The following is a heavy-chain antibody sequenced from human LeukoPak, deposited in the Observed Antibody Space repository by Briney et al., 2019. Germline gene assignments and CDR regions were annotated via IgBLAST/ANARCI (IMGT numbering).Heavy chain of an antibody. CDR1: GFTFSSYW. CDR2: INSDGSST. Sequence: GGSLRLSCAASGFTFSSYWMPWVRQAPGKGLVWVSRINSDGSSTSYADSVKGRFTISRDNAKNTLYLQMNSLRAEDTAVYYCASCGVVIGYYYYYGMDVWGQGTTVTVSS. V-gene: IGHV3-74*01. D-gene: IGHD3-3*01. CDR3: ASCGVVIGYYYYYGMDV. J-gene: IGHJ6*02.